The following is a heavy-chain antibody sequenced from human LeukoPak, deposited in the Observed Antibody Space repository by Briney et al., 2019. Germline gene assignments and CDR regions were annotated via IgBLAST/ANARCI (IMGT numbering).Heavy chain of an antibody. Sequence: SQTLSLTCAISGDSVSSNSAAWNWIRQSPSRGLEWLGRTYYRSKWYNDYAVSVKSRITINPDTSKTQFSLQLNSVTPEDTAVYYCARVPYYYGSGSYYNGFWFDPWGQGTLITVSS. D-gene: IGHD3-10*01. V-gene: IGHV6-1*01. J-gene: IGHJ5*02. CDR2: TYYRSKWYN. CDR3: ARVPYYYGSGSYYNGFWFDP. CDR1: GDSVSSNSAA.